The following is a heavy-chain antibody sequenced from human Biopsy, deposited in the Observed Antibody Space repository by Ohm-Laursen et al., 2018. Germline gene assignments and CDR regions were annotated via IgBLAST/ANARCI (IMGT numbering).Heavy chain of an antibody. D-gene: IGHD6-19*01. J-gene: IGHJ4*02. CDR1: GFSFTGYY. Sequence: VASVKVSCKASGFSFTGYYIHWVRQAPGQGLEWMGWISPKSGGTNYAQKFQGNITMTKNTSMSTAYMEMSRLRSDDTAVYYCALQSVAQMKNFDYWGQGTLVTGSS. CDR2: ISPKSGGT. CDR3: ALQSVAQMKNFDY. V-gene: IGHV1-2*02.